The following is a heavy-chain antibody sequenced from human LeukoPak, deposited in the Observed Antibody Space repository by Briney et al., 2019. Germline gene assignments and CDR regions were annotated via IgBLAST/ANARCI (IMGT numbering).Heavy chain of an antibody. CDR1: GFSISSGYY. CDR3: ARDFLTGTVFGVVHNWFDP. J-gene: IGHJ5*02. D-gene: IGHD3-3*01. V-gene: IGHV4-38-2*02. CDR2: IYHSGST. Sequence: ASETLSLTCAVSGFSISSGYYWDWIRQPPGKGLEWIGNIYHSGSTYYNPSLKSRVTISVDTSKNQFSLKLTSVTAADTAVYYCARDFLTGTVFGVVHNWFDPWGQGTLVTVSS.